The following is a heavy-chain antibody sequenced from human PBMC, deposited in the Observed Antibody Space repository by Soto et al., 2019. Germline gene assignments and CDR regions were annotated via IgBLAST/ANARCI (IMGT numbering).Heavy chain of an antibody. CDR1: GYSFTSYW. V-gene: IGHV5-51*01. CDR2: IYPGDSDT. D-gene: IGHD5-12*01. CDR3: ARRGGYDFPREGYYFDY. J-gene: IGHJ4*02. Sequence: GESLKISCKGSGYSFTSYWIGWVRQMPGKGLEWMGIIYPGDSDTRYSPSFQGQVTISADKSISTAYLQWSSLKASDTAMYYCARRGGYDFPREGYYFDYWGQGTLVTVSS.